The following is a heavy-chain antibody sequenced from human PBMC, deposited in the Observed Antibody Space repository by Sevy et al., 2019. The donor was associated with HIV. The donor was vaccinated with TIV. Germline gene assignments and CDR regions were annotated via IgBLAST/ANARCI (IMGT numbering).Heavy chain of an antibody. CDR1: GGTFNSYA. V-gene: IGHV1-69*04. D-gene: IGHD2-15*01. J-gene: IGHJ4*02. CDR3: ARVVVVAATIGPLDY. CDR2: IIPILSIT. Sequence: ASVKVSCKASGGTFNSYAISWVRQAPGQGLEWMGRIIPILSITIYAQQFQGRVTITADKSTGTAYMELSSLGSEDTAVYYCARVVVVAATIGPLDYWGQGTLVTVSS.